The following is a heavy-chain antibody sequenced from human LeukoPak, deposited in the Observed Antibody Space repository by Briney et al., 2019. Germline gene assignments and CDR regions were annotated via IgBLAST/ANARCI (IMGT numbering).Heavy chain of an antibody. J-gene: IGHJ3*02. V-gene: IGHV4-59*01. CDR2: IYYSGST. Sequence: SETLSLTCAVYGGSFSGYYWSWIRQPPGKGLEWIGYIYYSGSTNYNPSLKSRVTISVDTSKNQFSLKLSSVTAADTAVYYCAREIGGYSYGYVGAFDIWGQGTMVTVSS. D-gene: IGHD5-18*01. CDR1: GGSFSGYY. CDR3: AREIGGYSYGYVGAFDI.